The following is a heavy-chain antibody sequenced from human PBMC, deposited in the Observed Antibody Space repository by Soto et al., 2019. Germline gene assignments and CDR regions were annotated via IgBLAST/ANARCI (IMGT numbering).Heavy chain of an antibody. Sequence: QAQLQQSGPGLVKPSETLSLTCSVSGSDITTYYWSWLRQSPGKGLEWIGHIYDTGSTSYNPSLKSRVTISVDTSKKQFSLRLSAVTAADTAVYYCARCPIDHNWFDPWGQGTLVTVSS. CDR1: GSDITTYY. V-gene: IGHV4-59*01. D-gene: IGHD3-9*01. CDR3: ARCPIDHNWFDP. J-gene: IGHJ5*02. CDR2: IYDTGST.